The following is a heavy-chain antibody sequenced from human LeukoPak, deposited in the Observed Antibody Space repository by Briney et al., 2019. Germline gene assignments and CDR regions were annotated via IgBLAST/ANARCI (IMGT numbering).Heavy chain of an antibody. CDR3: AKCSGYGSGSSVFDY. V-gene: IGHV3-23*01. J-gene: IGHJ4*02. D-gene: IGHD3-10*01. CDR1: GFTFSTYA. CDR2: ISGSGGST. Sequence: GGPLRLSCAASGFTFSTYAMSWVRQAPGKGLEWVAAISGSGGSTYYADSVKGRFTISRDNSKNTLYLQMNSLRAEDTAVFYCAKCSGYGSGSSVFDYWGQGTLVTVSS.